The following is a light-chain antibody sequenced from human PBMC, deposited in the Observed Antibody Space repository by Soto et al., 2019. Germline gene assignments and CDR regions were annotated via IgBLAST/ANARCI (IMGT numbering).Light chain of an antibody. CDR2: DVS. V-gene: IGLV2-14*03. CDR3: SSYTSSSTDVV. CDR1: SSEVGGYNY. Sequence: QSALTQPASVSGSPGQSITISCTGTSSEVGGYNYVSWYQQHPGRAPQLIIYDVSNRPSGVSNRFSGSKSGNTVSLTISGLRAEDEADYYCSSYTSSSTDVVFGGRTQLTVL. J-gene: IGLJ2*01.